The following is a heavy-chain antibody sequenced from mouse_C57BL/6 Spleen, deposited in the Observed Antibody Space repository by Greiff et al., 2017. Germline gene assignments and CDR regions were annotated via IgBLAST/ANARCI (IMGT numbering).Heavy chain of an antibody. D-gene: IGHD4-1*01. CDR3: ATGTGGFAY. V-gene: IGHV1-31*01. CDR1: GYSFTGYY. J-gene: IGHJ3*01. Sequence: VQLKESGPELVKPGASVKISCKASGYSFTGYYMHWVKQSHGNILDWIGYIYPYNGVSSYNQKFKGKATLTVEKASSTAYMELSSLTSEDSAVYYCATGTGGFAYWGQGTLVTVSA. CDR2: IYPYNGVS.